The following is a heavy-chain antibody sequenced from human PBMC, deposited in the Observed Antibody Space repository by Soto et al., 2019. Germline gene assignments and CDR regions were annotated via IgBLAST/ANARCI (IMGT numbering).Heavy chain of an antibody. D-gene: IGHD1-26*01. V-gene: IGHV4-61*01. CDR2: ISYTGDT. J-gene: IGHJ5*02. CDR1: GDSVSSDRYV. Sequence: PSETLSLTCSVSGDSVSSDRYVWTWIRQPPGKGLEWIAYISYTGDTNYNPSLKSRVTISVDTSRNQFSLTLTSVTAADTAVYFCARIVVGATVDLWGQGSLVTVSS. CDR3: ARIVVGATVDL.